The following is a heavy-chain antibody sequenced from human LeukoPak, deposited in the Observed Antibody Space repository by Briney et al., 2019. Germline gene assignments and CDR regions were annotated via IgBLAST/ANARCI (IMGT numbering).Heavy chain of an antibody. CDR1: GGTFSSYA. D-gene: IGHD1-7*01. V-gene: IGHV1-69*05. CDR3: ARGGAGTTRGYFDY. J-gene: IGHJ4*02. CDR2: IIPIFGTA. Sequence: ASVKVSCKASGGTFSSYAISWVRQAPGQGLEWMGGIIPIFGTANYAQKFQGRVTITTDESTSTAYMELSSLRSEDTAVYYCARGGAGTTRGYFDYWGQGTLVTVSS.